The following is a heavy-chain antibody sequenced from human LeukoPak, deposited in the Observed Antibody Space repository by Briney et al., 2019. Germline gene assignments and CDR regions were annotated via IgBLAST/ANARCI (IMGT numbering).Heavy chain of an antibody. CDR2: MKSNSGDT. J-gene: IGHJ4*02. CDR3: ARGEYSSSWYPFDY. Sequence: ASVKVSCKTSGYTFTGYDINWVRQAPGQGLEWMGWMKSNSGDTHFAQKFQGRLTMTRNTSISTAFMELGSLRSEDTAVYYCARGEYSSSWYPFDYWGQGSLVTVSS. CDR1: GYTFTGYD. V-gene: IGHV1-8*01. D-gene: IGHD6-13*01.